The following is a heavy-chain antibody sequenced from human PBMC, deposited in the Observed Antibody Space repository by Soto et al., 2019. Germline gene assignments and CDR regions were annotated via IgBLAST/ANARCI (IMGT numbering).Heavy chain of an antibody. CDR2: IYYSGST. Sequence: SETLSLTCTVSGGSISSGGYYWSWIRQHPGKGLEWIGYIYYSGSTYYNPSLKSRVTISVDTSKNQFSLKLSSVTAADTAVYYCARDLWGYCGADCYPLDVWGQGTTVTVAS. D-gene: IGHD2-21*02. CDR1: GGSISSGGYY. V-gene: IGHV4-31*03. CDR3: ARDLWGYCGADCYPLDV. J-gene: IGHJ6*02.